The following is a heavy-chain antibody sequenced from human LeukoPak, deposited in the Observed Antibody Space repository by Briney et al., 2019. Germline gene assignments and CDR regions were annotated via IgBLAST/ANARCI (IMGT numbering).Heavy chain of an antibody. V-gene: IGHV1-18*01. CDR3: AFSYYYDSSGYSIQ. CDR1: GYTFTSYG. J-gene: IGHJ4*02. D-gene: IGHD3-22*01. CDR2: ISAYNGNT. Sequence: ASVKVSCKASGYTFTSYGISWVRQAPGQGLEWMGWISAYNGNTNYAQKLQGRVTMTTDTSTSTAYMELRSLRSDDTAVYYCAFSYYYDSSGYSIQWGQGTLATVSS.